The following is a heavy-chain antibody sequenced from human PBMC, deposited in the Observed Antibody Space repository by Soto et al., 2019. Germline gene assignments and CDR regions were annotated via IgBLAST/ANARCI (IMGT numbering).Heavy chain of an antibody. V-gene: IGHV3-23*01. Sequence: LRLSCAASGFPFSDHAMHWVRQTPGKGLEWVSAITGRGDSTYYADSVKGRFTISRDNSKSTLYLQMMSLRAEDTAVYYCAKDPYVQPPSGWFDPWGQGTVVTVSS. J-gene: IGHJ5*02. CDR3: AKDPYVQPPSGWFDP. CDR2: ITGRGDST. D-gene: IGHD1-26*01. CDR1: GFPFSDHA.